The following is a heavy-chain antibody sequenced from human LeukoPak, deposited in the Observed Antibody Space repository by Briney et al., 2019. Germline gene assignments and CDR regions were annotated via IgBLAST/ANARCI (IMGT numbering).Heavy chain of an antibody. J-gene: IGHJ4*02. CDR2: ISYSGST. CDR1: GVVISCYL. D-gene: IGHD3-10*01. CDR3: ARQGSIGIDY. Sequence: PSETLSLTCTLSGVVISCYLWSWIRHPPGTGLEWIGYISYSGSTNYNPSLKSRVTISVDTSKNQFSLKVSSVTAADTAVYYCARQGSIGIDYWGQGTLVTVSS. V-gene: IGHV4-59*01.